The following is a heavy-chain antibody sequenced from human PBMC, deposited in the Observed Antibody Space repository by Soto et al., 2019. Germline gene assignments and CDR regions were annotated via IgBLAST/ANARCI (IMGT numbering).Heavy chain of an antibody. CDR2: INHSGST. CDR1: GGSFSGYY. Sequence: SETLSLICAVYGGSFSGYYWSWIRQPPGKGLEWIGEINHSGSTNYNPSLKSRVTISVDTSKNQFSLKLSSVTAADTAVYYCARGHVRCLEWLLCGWVEPWGTGTLV. CDR3: ARGHVRCLEWLLCGWVEP. J-gene: IGHJ5*02. V-gene: IGHV4-34*01. D-gene: IGHD3-3*01.